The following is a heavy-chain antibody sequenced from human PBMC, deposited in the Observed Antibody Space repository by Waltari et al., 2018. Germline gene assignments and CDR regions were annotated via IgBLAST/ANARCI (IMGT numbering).Heavy chain of an antibody. V-gene: IGHV3-15*01. J-gene: IGHJ4*02. CDR3: TSDYRSAY. CDR1: GFPFQNPW. Sequence: EVQLVESGGGLVKHGASLSLSCSAAGFPFQNPWLSWVRQAPGKGLEWVGRIKSKADAETTDYAAPVIGRFTISRDDSKNTLYLQMNSLKTDDTAVYYCTSDYRSAYWGQGTLVTVSS. CDR2: IKSKADAETT. D-gene: IGHD6-25*01.